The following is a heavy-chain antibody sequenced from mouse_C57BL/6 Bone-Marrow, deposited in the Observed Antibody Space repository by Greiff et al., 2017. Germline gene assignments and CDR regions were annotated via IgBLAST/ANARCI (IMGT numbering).Heavy chain of an antibody. J-gene: IGHJ3*01. V-gene: IGHV5-15*01. CDR2: ISNLAYSI. Sequence: EVQGVESGGGLVQPGGSLKLSCAASGFTFSDYGMAWVRQAPRKGPEWVAFISNLAYSIYYADTVTGRFTISRENAKNTLYLEMSSLRSEDTAMYYCARRLYYDYDGFAYWGQGTLVTVSA. CDR3: ARRLYYDYDGFAY. D-gene: IGHD2-4*01. CDR1: GFTFSDYG.